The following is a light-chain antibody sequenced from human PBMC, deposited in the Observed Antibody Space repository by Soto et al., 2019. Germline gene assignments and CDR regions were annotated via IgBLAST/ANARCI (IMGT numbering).Light chain of an antibody. V-gene: IGKV1-39*01. J-gene: IGKJ2*01. CDR3: QQAHSTPYT. CDR2: FAS. CDR1: QSISSY. Sequence: DIQMTQSPSSLSASVGDRVTITCRASQSISSYLNWYQHKPGRAPKVLIYFASSLQSEVPSRFSGSGSGTDFTLTIRSLQPEDFATYYCQQAHSTPYTFGQGTKLEIK.